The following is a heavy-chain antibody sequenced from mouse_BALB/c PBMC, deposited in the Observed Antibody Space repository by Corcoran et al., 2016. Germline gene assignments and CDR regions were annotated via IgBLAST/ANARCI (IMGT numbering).Heavy chain of an antibody. CDR1: GYTFTNYG. J-gene: IGHJ4*01. CDR3: AREPRSMDY. CDR2: INTYTGEP. V-gene: IGHV9-3-1*01. Sequence: QIQLVQSGPELKKPGETVKISCKASGYTFTNYGMNWVKQAPGKGLKWMGWINTYTGEPTYADDFKGRFAFSLETSASTSYLQINNLKNEDTATYCCAREPRSMDYWGQGTSVTVSS.